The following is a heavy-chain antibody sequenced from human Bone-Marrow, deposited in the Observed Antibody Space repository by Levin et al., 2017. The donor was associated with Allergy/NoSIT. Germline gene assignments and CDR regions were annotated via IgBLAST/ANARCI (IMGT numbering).Heavy chain of an antibody. Sequence: PSETLSLTCGVSGSSVSSGYNWGWIRQSPGKGPEWIASIYQSGSTYYNPSLKSRVTISLDTSKNQFSLKLSSVTAADTAVYYCARAGMIIFGGSQFDYWGQGTLVTVSS. CDR3: ARAGMIIFGGSQFDY. D-gene: IGHD3-16*01. CDR1: GSSVSSGYN. V-gene: IGHV4-38-2*01. CDR2: IYQSGST. J-gene: IGHJ4*02.